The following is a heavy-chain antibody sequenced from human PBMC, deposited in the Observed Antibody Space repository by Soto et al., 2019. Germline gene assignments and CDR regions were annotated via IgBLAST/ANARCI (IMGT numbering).Heavy chain of an antibody. CDR3: ARDRVVVVPAAIYYYYYGMDV. CDR1: GGSFSSSG. Sequence: SVKVSCKASGGSFSSSGISWVRQAPGQGLEWVGGIIPIFVTSHYAQKFQGRVTITADESTNTAYMELRSLRSDDTAVYYCARDRVVVVPAAIYYYYYGMDVWGQGTTVTVSS. CDR2: IIPIFVTS. D-gene: IGHD2-2*02. J-gene: IGHJ6*02. V-gene: IGHV1-69*13.